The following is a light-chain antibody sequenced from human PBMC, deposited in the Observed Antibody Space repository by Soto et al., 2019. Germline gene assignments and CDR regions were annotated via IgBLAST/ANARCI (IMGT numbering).Light chain of an antibody. Sequence: QSALTQPASVSGSPGQSITISCTGTSSDVGGYDYVSWYQQHPGKAPKLLIYEVSNRPSGVSYRFSGSKSGNMASLTISGLQSEDEADYYCSSYTSSSTYVFGTGTKLTVL. CDR1: SSDVGGYDY. CDR2: EVS. V-gene: IGLV2-14*01. J-gene: IGLJ1*01. CDR3: SSYTSSSTYV.